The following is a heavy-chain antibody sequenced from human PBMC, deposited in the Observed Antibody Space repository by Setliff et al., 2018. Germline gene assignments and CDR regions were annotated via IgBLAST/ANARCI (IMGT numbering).Heavy chain of an antibody. J-gene: IGHJ4*02. V-gene: IGHV4-34*01. CDR3: RVWVSMIEVDS. CDR1: GVSFSDYY. D-gene: IGHD3-22*01. CDR2: INHSGTT. Sequence: PSETLSLTCTVYGVSFSDYYWGWVRQSPGKGLDWIGEINHSGTTNYDPSLEGRISISVDTSKSQFSLKLTSVTAADTAVYYCRVWVSMIEVDSWAQGTLVTVS.